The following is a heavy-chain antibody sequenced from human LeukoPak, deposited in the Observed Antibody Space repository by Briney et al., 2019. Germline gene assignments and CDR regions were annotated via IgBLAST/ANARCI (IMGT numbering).Heavy chain of an antibody. CDR2: ISGSGGST. CDR1: GFTLSSYA. V-gene: IGHV3-23*01. Sequence: GGSLRLSCAASGFTLSSYAMNWVRQAPGKGLEWVSAISGSGGSTYYADSVKGRFTISRDNSKNTLYLQMNSLRAEDTAVYYCAKEKIRGSYSDYWGQGTLVTVSS. D-gene: IGHD1-26*01. CDR3: AKEKIRGSYSDY. J-gene: IGHJ4*02.